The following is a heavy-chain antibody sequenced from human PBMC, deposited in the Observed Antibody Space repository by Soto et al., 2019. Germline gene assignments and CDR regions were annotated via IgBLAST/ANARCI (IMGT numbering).Heavy chain of an antibody. Sequence: QVQLVQSGAEVKKPGASVKVSGKASGYTFTSYDINWVRQATGQGLEWMGWMNPNSGNTGYAHKVQGRVTMSWITSNRTAYMELSSLRSEVRAVYYCARGRLWFGALDAFDFWGQGTMVTVSS. J-gene: IGHJ3*01. CDR1: GYTFTSYD. D-gene: IGHD3-10*01. CDR3: ARGRLWFGALDAFDF. V-gene: IGHV1-8*01. CDR2: MNPNSGNT.